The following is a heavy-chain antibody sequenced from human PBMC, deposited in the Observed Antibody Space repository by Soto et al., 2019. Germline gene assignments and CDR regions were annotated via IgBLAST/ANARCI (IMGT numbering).Heavy chain of an antibody. CDR1: GGSFSCYY. D-gene: IGHD3-10*01. J-gene: IGHJ6*02. CDR2: INHSGST. Sequence: SETLALTCAVYGGSFSCYYWSCIRQPPGKGLEWIGEINHSGSTNYNPALKSRVTISVDTSKKQFSLKLSSVTAADTAVSYCARDYGSGTTGYYGMDVWGQGTTVTVSS. V-gene: IGHV4-34*01. CDR3: ARDYGSGTTGYYGMDV.